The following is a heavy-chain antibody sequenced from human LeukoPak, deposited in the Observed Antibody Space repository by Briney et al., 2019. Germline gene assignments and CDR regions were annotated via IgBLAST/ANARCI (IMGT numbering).Heavy chain of an antibody. CDR2: IIPIFGTA. D-gene: IGHD6-19*01. V-gene: IGHV1-69*05. CDR3: ASEEISQRLTVAGTLNWFDP. J-gene: IGHJ5*02. Sequence: SVKVSCKASGGTFSSYAISWVRQAPGQGLEWMGGIIPIFGTANYAQKFQGRVTITTDESTSTAYMELSSLRSEDTAVYYCASEEISQRLTVAGTLNWFDPWGQGTLVTVSS. CDR1: GGTFSSYA.